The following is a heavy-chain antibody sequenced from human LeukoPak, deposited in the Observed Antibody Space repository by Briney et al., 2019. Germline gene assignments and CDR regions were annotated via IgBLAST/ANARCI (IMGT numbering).Heavy chain of an antibody. Sequence: ASVKVSCKASGYTFTIYGICWVRQAPGQGLEWMGLISAYNGNTNYAQKLQGRVTMTTDTSTSTAYMELRSLRSDDTAVYYCARERVATGGMDVWGKGTTVTVSS. V-gene: IGHV1-18*04. CDR1: GYTFTIYG. J-gene: IGHJ6*04. CDR3: ARERVATGGMDV. D-gene: IGHD5-12*01. CDR2: ISAYNGNT.